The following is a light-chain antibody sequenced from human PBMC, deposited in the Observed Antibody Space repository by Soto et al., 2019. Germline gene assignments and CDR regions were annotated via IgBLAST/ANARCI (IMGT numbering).Light chain of an antibody. J-gene: IGLJ2*01. V-gene: IGLV1-40*01. Sequence: QSVLTQPPPMSGAPGQRVTISCTGSSSNIGAGYDVYWYQQLPGTAPKLLIYGNSNRPSGVPDRFSGSKSGTSASLAITGLQAEDEADYYCQSYDSSLSAPVVFGGGTKLTVL. CDR2: GNS. CDR3: QSYDSSLSAPVV. CDR1: SSNIGAGYD.